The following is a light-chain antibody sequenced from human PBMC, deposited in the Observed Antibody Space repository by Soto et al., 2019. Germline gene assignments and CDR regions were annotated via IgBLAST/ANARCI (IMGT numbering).Light chain of an antibody. CDR2: GAS. J-gene: IGKJ1*01. CDR3: QQYGSSGT. V-gene: IGKV3-20*01. CDR1: ESVSSN. Sequence: EIVMTQSPATLSVSPGERVTLSCRASESVSSNLAWYQPTPGQAPRLLMYGASTRATGIPDRFSGSGSGTDFTLTISRLEPEDFAEYYCQQYGSSGTFGQGTKVDIK.